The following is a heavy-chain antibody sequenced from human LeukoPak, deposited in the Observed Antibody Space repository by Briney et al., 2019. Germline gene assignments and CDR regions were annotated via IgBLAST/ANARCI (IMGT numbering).Heavy chain of an antibody. CDR3: SPDPPYYDRSGHPIDY. V-gene: IGHV3-15*01. J-gene: IGHJ4*02. CDR1: GFTFSTAW. Sequence: PGGSLRLSCAASGFTFSTAWMTWVRQAPGKGLEWVGRIKSTTDGGTAEYAAPLKGRFTIARDELTNTLYLQMHSLRTEDTAVYYCSPDPPYYDRSGHPIDYWGQGTLVTVSS. CDR2: IKSTTDGGTA. D-gene: IGHD3-22*01.